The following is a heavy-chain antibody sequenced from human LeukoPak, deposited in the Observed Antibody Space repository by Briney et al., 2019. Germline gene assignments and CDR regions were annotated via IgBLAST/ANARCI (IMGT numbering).Heavy chain of an antibody. D-gene: IGHD1-26*01. CDR1: GFTFDDYA. Sequence: GGSLRLSCAASGFTFDDYAMRWVRQAPGKGLEWVSGISWNSGSIGYADSVKGRFTISRDNAKNSLYLQMNSLRAEDMALYYCAKDNGPNVGSGEFDYWGQGTLVTVSS. CDR3: AKDNGPNVGSGEFDY. J-gene: IGHJ4*02. V-gene: IGHV3-9*03. CDR2: ISWNSGSI.